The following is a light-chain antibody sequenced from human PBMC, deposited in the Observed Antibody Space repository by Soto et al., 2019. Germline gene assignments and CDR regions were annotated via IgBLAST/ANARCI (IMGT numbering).Light chain of an antibody. CDR2: GAS. J-gene: IGKJ1*01. CDR1: QSVSRN. V-gene: IGKV3-15*01. CDR3: QQNNNWPRT. Sequence: EIVMTQSPATLSVSPGERATLSCRASQSVSRNLAWYQQKPGQAPSLLIYGASTRDTGIPARFSGRGSGTEITLTISSLQSEDFAVYYCQQNNNWPRTFGQGTKLDIK.